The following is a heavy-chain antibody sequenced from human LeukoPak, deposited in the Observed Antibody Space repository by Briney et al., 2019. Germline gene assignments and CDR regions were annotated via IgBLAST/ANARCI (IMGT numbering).Heavy chain of an antibody. D-gene: IGHD1-1*01. CDR3: AKASWVSNGDAVL. J-gene: IGHJ4*02. CDR1: GFTFSSYA. CDR2: RRGDGST. V-gene: IGHV3-23*01. Sequence: PGGSLRLSCAASGFTFSSYAMSWVRQAPARGLEWVSSRRGDGSTFYADSVKGRFTLSRDESRNTVYFQLNSLRVEDTAVYYCAKASWVSNGDAVLWGQGTLVTVFS.